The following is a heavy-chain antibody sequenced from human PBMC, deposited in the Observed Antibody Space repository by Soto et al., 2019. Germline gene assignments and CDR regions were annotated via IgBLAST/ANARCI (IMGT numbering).Heavy chain of an antibody. CDR2: IYYSGST. CDR3: ARLGTDGGLFYFDY. J-gene: IGHJ4*02. Sequence: SETLSLTCTVSGGSISSSSYYWGWIRQPPGKGLEWIGSIYYSGSTYYNPSLKSRVTISVDTSKNQFSLKLISVTAADTAVYYCARLGTDGGLFYFDYWGQGTLVTVSS. CDR1: GGSISSSSYY. D-gene: IGHD3-10*01. V-gene: IGHV4-39*01.